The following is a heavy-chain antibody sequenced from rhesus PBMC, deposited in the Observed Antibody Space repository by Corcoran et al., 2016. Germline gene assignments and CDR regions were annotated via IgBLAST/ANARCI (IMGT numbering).Heavy chain of an antibody. CDR3: ARDDYGYYP. D-gene: IGHD3-9*01. Sequence: QVQLQESGPGLVKPSETLSLTCAVSGGSISGGYDWTWIRQPPGKGLEWIGYIYGSSGSTKYNPSLKNRVTISKATSQHQFALKLSSMTAADTAVYYCARDDYGYYPWGQGVLVTVSS. CDR2: IYGSSGST. V-gene: IGHV4-76*01. J-gene: IGHJ4*01. CDR1: GGSISGGYD.